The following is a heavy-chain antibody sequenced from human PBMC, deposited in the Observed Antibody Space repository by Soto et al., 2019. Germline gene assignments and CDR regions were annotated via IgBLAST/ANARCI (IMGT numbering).Heavy chain of an antibody. D-gene: IGHD3-22*01. CDR2: ISSSSSYI. V-gene: IGHV3-21*01. CDR1: EFTFSSYS. Sequence: EVQLVESGGGLVKPGGSLRLSCAASEFTFSSYSMNWVRQAPGKGLEWVSSISSSSSYIYYADSVKGRFTISRDNAKNSLYLQMNSLRAEDTAVYYCARDATYYYDSSGYYLLDYWGQGTLVTVSS. J-gene: IGHJ4*02. CDR3: ARDATYYYDSSGYYLLDY.